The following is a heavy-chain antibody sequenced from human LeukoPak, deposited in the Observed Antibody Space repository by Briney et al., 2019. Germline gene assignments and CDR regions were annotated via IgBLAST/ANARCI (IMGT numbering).Heavy chain of an antibody. CDR1: GYTFTSYY. CDR3: ARARVLRYFDWSSGAFDI. J-gene: IGHJ3*02. V-gene: IGHV1-46*01. D-gene: IGHD3-9*01. CDR2: INPSGGST. Sequence: GASVKVSCKASGYTFTSYYMHWVRQAPGQGLEWMGIINPSGGSTSYAQKFQGRVTMTRDTSTSTVYMELSSLRSEDTAVYYCARARVLRYFDWSSGAFDIWGQGTMVTVSS.